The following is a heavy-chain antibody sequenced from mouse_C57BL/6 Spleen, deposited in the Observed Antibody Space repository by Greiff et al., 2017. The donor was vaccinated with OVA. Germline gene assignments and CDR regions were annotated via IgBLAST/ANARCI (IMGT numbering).Heavy chain of an antibody. V-gene: IGHV1-59*01. CDR3: ARGLYGSSYDFDY. J-gene: IGHJ2*01. CDR1: GYTFTSYW. CDR2: TDPSDSYT. Sequence: QVQLQQPGAELVRPGTSVKLSCKASGYTFTSYWMHWVKQRPGQGLEWIGVTDPSDSYTNYNQKFKGKATLTVDTSSSTAYMQLSSLTSEDSAVYYCARGLYGSSYDFDYWGQGTTLTVSS. D-gene: IGHD1-1*01.